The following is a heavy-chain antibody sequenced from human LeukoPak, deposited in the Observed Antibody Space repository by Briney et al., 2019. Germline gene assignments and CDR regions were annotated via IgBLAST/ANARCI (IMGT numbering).Heavy chain of an antibody. D-gene: IGHD4-17*01. J-gene: IGHJ6*03. V-gene: IGHV3-21*01. CDR1: GFTFSSYS. CDR3: AKNYGFSYYYMDV. CDR2: ISSSSSDI. Sequence: GGSLRLSCAASGFTFSSYSMNWVRQAPGKGLEWVSSISSSSSDIYYADSVKGRFTISRDNAKNSLYLQMNSLRAEDTAVYYCAKNYGFSYYYMDVWGKGTTVTISS.